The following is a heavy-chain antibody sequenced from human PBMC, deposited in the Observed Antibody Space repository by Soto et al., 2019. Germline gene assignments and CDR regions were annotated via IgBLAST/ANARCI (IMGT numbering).Heavy chain of an antibody. Sequence: EVQLLESGGGLVQPGGSLRLSCAASGLTFSNYAMSWVRQAPGKGPEWVSTISKSGSRTDDVDSVKGRVTISRDNPKNTLFLQMNSLRVEDTVIYSCAKWRDVTEGDGECFKNWGQGTLVTVSS. CDR3: AKWRDVTEGDGECFKN. CDR2: ISKSGSRT. D-gene: IGHD4-17*01. J-gene: IGHJ1*01. CDR1: GLTFSNYA. V-gene: IGHV3-23*05.